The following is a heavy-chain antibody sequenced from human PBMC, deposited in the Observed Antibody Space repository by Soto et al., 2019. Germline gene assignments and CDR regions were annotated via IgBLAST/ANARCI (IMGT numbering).Heavy chain of an antibody. D-gene: IGHD6-6*01. CDR1: GGSISSSSYF. V-gene: IGHV4-39*01. CDR2: IHYSGST. Sequence: PSETLSLTCIVSGGSISSSSYFWGWIRQPPGKGLEWIGSIHYSGSTYYNPSLKSRVTISVDTSKNQFSLKLSSVTAADTAVYYCARPVYSTSSFNWFDPWGQGALVTVSS. CDR3: ARPVYSTSSFNWFDP. J-gene: IGHJ5*02.